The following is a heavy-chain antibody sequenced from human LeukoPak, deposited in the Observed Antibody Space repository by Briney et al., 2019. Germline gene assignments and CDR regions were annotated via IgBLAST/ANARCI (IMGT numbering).Heavy chain of an antibody. J-gene: IGHJ5*02. CDR1: GYIFTGYY. CDR3: ARDTDTIFSWFDP. CDR2: INPNSGGT. V-gene: IGHV1-2*02. Sequence: GASVKVSCKASGYIFTGYYMHWVRQAPGHGLEGMGWINPNSGGTNYAQKFQGRVTMTRDTSISTAYMELSRLRSDDTAVYYCARDTDTIFSWFDPWGQGTLVTVPS. D-gene: IGHD3-9*01.